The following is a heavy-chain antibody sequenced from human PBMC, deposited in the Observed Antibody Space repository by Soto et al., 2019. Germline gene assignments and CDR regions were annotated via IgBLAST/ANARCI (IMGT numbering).Heavy chain of an antibody. CDR2: ISDDGSNK. D-gene: IGHD6-19*01. V-gene: IGHV3-30*18. Sequence: QVQLVESGGGVVQPGRSLRLSCAASGFTFSSYGMHWVRQAPGKGLEWVAVISDDGSNKYYADSLKGRFTVSRDNSKNTLYLQMSSLRAEDTAVYYCVKDGSSGWPYYYGMDVWGQGTTVTVSS. CDR3: VKDGSSGWPYYYGMDV. J-gene: IGHJ6*02. CDR1: GFTFSSYG.